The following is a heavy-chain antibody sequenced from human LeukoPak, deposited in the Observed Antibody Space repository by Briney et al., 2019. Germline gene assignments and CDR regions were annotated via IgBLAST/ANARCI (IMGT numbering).Heavy chain of an antibody. CDR1: GFTFSSYW. J-gene: IGHJ4*02. Sequence: GGSLRLSCAASGFTFSSYWMHWVRQAPGKGLVWVSRINSDGSSTSYADSVKGRFTISRDNSKNTLYLQMNSLRAEDTAVYYCARLKDYGDHDVLDYWGQGTLVTVSS. V-gene: IGHV3-74*01. D-gene: IGHD4-17*01. CDR3: ARLKDYGDHDVLDY. CDR2: INSDGSST.